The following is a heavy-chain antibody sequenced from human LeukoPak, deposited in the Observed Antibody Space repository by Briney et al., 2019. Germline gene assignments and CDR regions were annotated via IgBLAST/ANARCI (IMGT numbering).Heavy chain of an antibody. CDR1: GGSFSGYY. V-gene: IGHV4-34*01. CDR2: INHSGST. J-gene: IGHJ3*02. D-gene: IGHD6-13*01. CDR3: ARGRQAAGDAFDI. Sequence: PSETLSLTCAVYGGSFSGYYWSWIRQPPGKGLEWIGEINHSGSTNYNPSLKSRVTISVDTSKNQFSLKLSSVTAADTAVYYCARGRQAAGDAFDIWGQGTMVTVSS.